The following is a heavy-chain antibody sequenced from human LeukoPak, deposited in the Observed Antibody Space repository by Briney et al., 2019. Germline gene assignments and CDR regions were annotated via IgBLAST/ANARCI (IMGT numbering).Heavy chain of an antibody. D-gene: IGHD4-17*01. CDR1: GFTFSNYW. Sequence: GGSLRLSCAASGFTFSNYWMHWIRQVPGKGLVWVSHIKYDGSATNYADSVKGRFTISRDNAKNTLYLQMNSLRVEDTAVYYCARDFAGDRDYWGQGTLVTVSS. CDR2: IKYDGSAT. CDR3: ARDFAGDRDY. J-gene: IGHJ4*02. V-gene: IGHV3-74*01.